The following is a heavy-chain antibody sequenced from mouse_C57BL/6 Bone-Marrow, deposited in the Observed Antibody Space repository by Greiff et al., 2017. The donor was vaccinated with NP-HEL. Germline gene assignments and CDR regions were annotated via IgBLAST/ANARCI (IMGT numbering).Heavy chain of an antibody. CDR1: GFTFSSYG. Sequence: EVQVVESGGDLVKPGGSLKLSCAASGFTFSSYGMSWVRQTPDKRLEWVATISSGGSYTYYPDSVKGRFPISRDNAKNTLYLQMSSLKSEDTAMYYCARHGGSSYAWFAYWGQGTLVTVSA. J-gene: IGHJ3*01. D-gene: IGHD1-1*01. V-gene: IGHV5-6*01. CDR3: ARHGGSSYAWFAY. CDR2: ISSGGSYT.